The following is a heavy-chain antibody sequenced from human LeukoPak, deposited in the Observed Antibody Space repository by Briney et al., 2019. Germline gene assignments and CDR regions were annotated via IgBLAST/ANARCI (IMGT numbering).Heavy chain of an antibody. V-gene: IGHV3-23*01. D-gene: IGHD2-2*01. CDR3: AKRGNPAVGHHYLDV. CDR2: ITLSGGST. CDR1: GFTFSSYD. Sequence: GGSLRLSCAASGFTFSSYDMSWVRQAPGKGLEWVSSITLSGGSTFYADSVKGRFTISRDNSRNTLYLQMNSLGAEDTAVYYCAKRGNPAVGHHYLDVWGEGTTVSVSS. J-gene: IGHJ6*03.